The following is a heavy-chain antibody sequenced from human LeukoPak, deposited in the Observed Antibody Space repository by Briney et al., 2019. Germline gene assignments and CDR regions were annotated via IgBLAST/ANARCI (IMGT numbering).Heavy chain of an antibody. CDR2: IKQDGSEK. J-gene: IGHJ4*02. V-gene: IGHV3-7*01. D-gene: IGHD6-19*01. CDR3: ARDPIAVVGGGSFDY. Sequence: GGSLRLSCAASGFTFSSYWMSWVRQAPGKGLEWVANIKQDGSEKYYADSVKGRVTISRDNAKNSYYLEMNSLVAEDTAVYYCARDPIAVVGGGSFDYWGQGILVTVSS. CDR1: GFTFSSYW.